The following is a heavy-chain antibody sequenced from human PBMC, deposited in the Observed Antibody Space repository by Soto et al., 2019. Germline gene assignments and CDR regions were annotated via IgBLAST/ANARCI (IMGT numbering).Heavy chain of an antibody. CDR1: GFTFSSYW. CDR2: IKSDGSST. Sequence: GGSLRLSCAASGFTFSSYWMHWVRQAPGKGLVWVSRIKSDGSSTSYADSVKGRFTISRDNAKNTLYLQMNSLRAEDTAVYYCARLSLDAFAIWGQGTMVTVSS. V-gene: IGHV3-74*01. J-gene: IGHJ3*02. CDR3: ARLSLDAFAI.